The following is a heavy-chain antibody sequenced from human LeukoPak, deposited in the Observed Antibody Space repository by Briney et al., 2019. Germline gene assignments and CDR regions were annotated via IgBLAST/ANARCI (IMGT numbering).Heavy chain of an antibody. J-gene: IGHJ6*02. Sequence: GSLRLSCAASGFTVSSNYMSWIRQPPGKGLEWIGYIYYSGSTYYNPSLKSRVTISVDTSKNQFSLKLSSVTAADTAVYYCAIRSSFYYYYGMDVWGQGTTVTVSS. CDR1: GFTVSSNY. D-gene: IGHD6-6*01. CDR3: AIRSSFYYYYGMDV. CDR2: IYYSGST. V-gene: IGHV4-59*02.